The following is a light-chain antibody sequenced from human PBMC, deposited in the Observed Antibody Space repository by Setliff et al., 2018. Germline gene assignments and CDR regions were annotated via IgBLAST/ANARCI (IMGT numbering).Light chain of an antibody. J-gene: IGLJ1*01. V-gene: IGLV2-11*01. CDR3: SSYSSGNFV. CDR1: SSDVGGYNY. Sequence: QSVLPQPRSVSGSPGQSVTISCTGTSSDVGGYNYVSWYQQHPGKAPKLMIYDVSKRPSGVPDRFSGSKSGNTASLTISGLQAEDEADYYCSSYSSGNFVFGSGTKVTVL. CDR2: DVS.